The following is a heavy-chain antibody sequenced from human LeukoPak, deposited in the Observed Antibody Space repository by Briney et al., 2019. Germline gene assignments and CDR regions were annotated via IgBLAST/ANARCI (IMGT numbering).Heavy chain of an antibody. D-gene: IGHD6-13*01. J-gene: IGHJ6*02. CDR1: GFTFSSYW. CDR3: AKSSSSWMAAGMDV. V-gene: IGHV3-7*01. CDR2: IKQDGSEE. Sequence: PGGSLRLSCAASGFTFSSYWMSWVRQAPGKGLEWVANIKQDGSEEYYVDSVKGRFTISRDNAKNPLYLQMNSLRAEDTAVYYCAKSSSSWMAAGMDVWGQGTTVTVSS.